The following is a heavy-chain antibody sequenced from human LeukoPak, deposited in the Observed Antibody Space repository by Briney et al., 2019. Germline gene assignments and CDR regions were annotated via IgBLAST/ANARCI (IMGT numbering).Heavy chain of an antibody. CDR1: GGSISSGGYY. CDR3: ARGSTVVWRHAFDI. CDR2: IYYSGST. Sequence: SQTLSLTCTVSGGSISSGGYYWSWIRQHPGKGLEWIGYIYYSGSTYYNPSLKSRVTISVDTSKNQFPLKLSSVTAADTAVYYCARGSTVVWRHAFDIWGQGTMVTVSS. V-gene: IGHV4-31*03. D-gene: IGHD4-23*01. J-gene: IGHJ3*02.